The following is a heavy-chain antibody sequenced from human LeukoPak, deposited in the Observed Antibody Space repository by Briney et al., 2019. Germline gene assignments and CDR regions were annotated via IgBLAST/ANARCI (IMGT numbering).Heavy chain of an antibody. J-gene: IGHJ4*02. V-gene: IGHV3-23*01. CDR1: GFTFATYA. Sequence: GGSLRLSCATSGFTFATYAMNWVRQAPGRGLEWVSTVGESGDYTYYADSVKGRFTVSRDNSKSTLYLQMNSLRAEDTALYYCAKDVSSGTYYDYWGQGTLVTVSS. D-gene: IGHD3-22*01. CDR2: VGESGDYT. CDR3: AKDVSSGTYYDY.